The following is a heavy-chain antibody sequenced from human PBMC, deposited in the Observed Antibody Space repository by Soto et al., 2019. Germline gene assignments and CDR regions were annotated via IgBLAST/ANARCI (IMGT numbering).Heavy chain of an antibody. CDR2: VNPNTGVT. J-gene: IGHJ4*02. CDR1: GYTFTAFY. D-gene: IGHD2-8*01. V-gene: IGHV1-2*02. Sequence: ASVKVSCKASGYTFTAFYMNWVRQAPGQGLEWMGWVNPNTGVTKYAQRFQDRVTLTRDMSTATTYMELSRLTSEDTAIYYCAADATAWQQMVPSDYWGQGTLVTVSS. CDR3: AADATAWQQMVPSDY.